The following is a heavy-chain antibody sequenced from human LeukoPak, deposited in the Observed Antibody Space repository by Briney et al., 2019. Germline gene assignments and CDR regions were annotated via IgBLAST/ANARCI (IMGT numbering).Heavy chain of an antibody. V-gene: IGHV3-20*04. CDR3: AKSYYDSSGYYFDY. Sequence: SGGSLRLSCAASGFTFDDYGMSWVRQAPGKGLEWVSGINWNGGSTGYADSVKGRFTISRDNAKNSLYLQMNSLRAEDTALYYCAKSYYDSSGYYFDYWGQGTLVTVSS. D-gene: IGHD3-22*01. CDR2: INWNGGST. CDR1: GFTFDDYG. J-gene: IGHJ4*02.